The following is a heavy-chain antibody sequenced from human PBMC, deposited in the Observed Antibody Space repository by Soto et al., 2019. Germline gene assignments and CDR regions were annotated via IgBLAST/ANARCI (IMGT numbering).Heavy chain of an antibody. V-gene: IGHV3-30*18. CDR3: AKGGYCSGGSCYSPYYYYYMDV. J-gene: IGHJ6*03. CDR2: ISYDGSNK. D-gene: IGHD2-15*01. CDR1: GFTFSSYG. Sequence: GGSLRLSCAASGFTFSSYGMHWVRQAPGKGLEWVAVISYDGSNKYYADSVKGRFTISRDNSKNTLYLQMNSLRAEDTAVYYCAKGGYCSGGSCYSPYYYYYMDVWGKGTTVTVSS.